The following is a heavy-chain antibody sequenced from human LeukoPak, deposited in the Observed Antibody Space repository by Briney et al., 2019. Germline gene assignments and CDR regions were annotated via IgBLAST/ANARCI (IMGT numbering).Heavy chain of an antibody. CDR3: ARAGYSSGWYVY. J-gene: IGHJ4*02. V-gene: IGHV4-61*02. D-gene: IGHD6-19*01. CDR1: GGSISSGSYY. Sequence: PSETLSLTCTVSGGSISSGSYYWSWLRQPAGTGLEWIGRIYTSGSTNYNPSLKSRVAISVDTSKNQFSLKLSSVTAADTAVYYCARAGYSSGWYVYWGQGTLVTVSS. CDR2: IYTSGST.